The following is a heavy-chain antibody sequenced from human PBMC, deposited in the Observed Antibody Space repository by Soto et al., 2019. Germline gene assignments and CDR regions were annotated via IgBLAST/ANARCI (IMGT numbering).Heavy chain of an antibody. CDR2: IYYSGST. Sequence: PSETLSLTCNVSGGPINSPDYYWTWIRQPPGKGLEWIGYIYYSGSTNYNPSLKSRVTISVDTSKNQFSLKLSSVTAADTAVYYCARAKIEPGYMDVWGKGTTVTVSS. V-gene: IGHV4-61*08. J-gene: IGHJ6*03. CDR3: ARAKIEPGYMDV. CDR1: GGPINSPDYY.